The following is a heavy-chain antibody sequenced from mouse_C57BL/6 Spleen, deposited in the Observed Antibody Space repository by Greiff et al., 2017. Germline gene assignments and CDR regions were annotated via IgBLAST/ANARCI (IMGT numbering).Heavy chain of an antibody. CDR2: IYPGDGDT. CDR1: GYAFSSYW. D-gene: IGHD1-1*01. CDR3: ARHGSSYWYFDV. J-gene: IGHJ1*03. Sequence: QVQLQQSGAELVKPGASVKLSCKASGYAFSSYWMNWVKQRPGQGLEWIGQIYPGDGDTNYNGKFKGKATLTADKSSSTAYMQLSSLTSEDSAVYFCARHGSSYWYFDVWGTGTTVTVSS. V-gene: IGHV1-80*01.